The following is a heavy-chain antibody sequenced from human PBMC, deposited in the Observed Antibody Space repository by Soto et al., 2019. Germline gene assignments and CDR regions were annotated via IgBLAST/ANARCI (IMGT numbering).Heavy chain of an antibody. Sequence: SETLSLTCAVYGGSFSGYYWSWIRQPPGKGLEWIGDINHSGGSNQNPSLKSRVIISVDTSKNQFSLKLKSVTAADTAVYYCARDMHAGFTHYFDPWGQGTLVTVSS. CDR1: GGSFSGYY. J-gene: IGHJ5*02. V-gene: IGHV4-34*01. CDR3: ARDMHAGFTHYFDP. D-gene: IGHD1-26*01. CDR2: INHSGGS.